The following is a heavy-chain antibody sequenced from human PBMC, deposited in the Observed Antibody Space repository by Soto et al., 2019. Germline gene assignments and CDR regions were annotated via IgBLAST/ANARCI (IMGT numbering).Heavy chain of an antibody. CDR3: ARHRTVNYDFWSGPGAMWWFDP. V-gene: IGHV4-39*01. Sequence: SETLSLTCTVSGGSISSSSYYWGWIRQPPGKGLEWIGSIYYSGSTYYNPSLKSRVTISVDTSKNQFSLKLSSVTAADTAVYYCARHRTVNYDFWSGPGAMWWFDPWGQGTLVTVSS. J-gene: IGHJ5*02. CDR1: GGSISSSSYY. CDR2: IYYSGST. D-gene: IGHD3-3*01.